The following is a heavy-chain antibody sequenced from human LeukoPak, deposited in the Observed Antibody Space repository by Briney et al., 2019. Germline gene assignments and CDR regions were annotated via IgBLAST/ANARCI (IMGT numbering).Heavy chain of an antibody. J-gene: IGHJ4*02. V-gene: IGHV3-23*01. D-gene: IGHD3-3*01. CDR3: AKDQVGFWSGYAY. CDR2: ISGSGGST. CDR1: GFTFSSYA. Sequence: GGSLRLSCAASGFTFSSYAMSWVRQAPGKGLEWVSAISGSGGSTYYTDSVKGRFTISRDNSKNTLYLQMNSLRAEDTAVYYCAKDQVGFWSGYAYWGRGTLVTVSS.